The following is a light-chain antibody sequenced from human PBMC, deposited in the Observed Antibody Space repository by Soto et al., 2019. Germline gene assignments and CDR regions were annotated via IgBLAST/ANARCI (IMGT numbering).Light chain of an antibody. J-gene: IGKJ2*01. CDR1: QSVSSPD. V-gene: IGKV3-20*01. CDR2: GAS. CDR3: QQYGSSHT. Sequence: EIVLTKSPCTLSLSPGERATLSCRASQSVSSPDFAWYHQKPGQAPRLFIYGASSSSTCSPDRFSGRGYGTDFTLSISRLEPEDCAVYYCQQYGSSHTFGQGPKLEIK.